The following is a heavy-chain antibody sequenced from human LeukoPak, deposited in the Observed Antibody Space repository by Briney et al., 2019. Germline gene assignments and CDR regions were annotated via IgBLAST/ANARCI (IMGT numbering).Heavy chain of an antibody. J-gene: IGHJ2*01. Sequence: PGGSLRLSCAASGFTFSSYAMSWVCQAPGKGLEWVSAISGSGGSTYYADSVKGRFTISRDNSKNTLYLQMNSLRAEDTAVYYCARNDYGGNSGAYFDLWGRGTLVTVSS. CDR3: ARNDYGGNSGAYFDL. CDR2: ISGSGGST. D-gene: IGHD4-23*01. V-gene: IGHV3-23*01. CDR1: GFTFSSYA.